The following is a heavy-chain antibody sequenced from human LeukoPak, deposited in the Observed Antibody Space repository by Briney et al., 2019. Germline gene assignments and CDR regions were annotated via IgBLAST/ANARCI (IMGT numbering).Heavy chain of an antibody. V-gene: IGHV1-69*04. Sequence: GASVKVSCKASGGTFSDYSISWVRQAPGQGLEWMGRIIPILNVPNYAQKFEGRVTITADKSTSTAYMELSSLKSEDTAVYFCARDRPRARYFDYWGQGTLVTVSS. CDR1: GGTFSDYS. D-gene: IGHD2-15*01. CDR2: IIPILNVP. CDR3: ARDRPRARYFDY. J-gene: IGHJ4*02.